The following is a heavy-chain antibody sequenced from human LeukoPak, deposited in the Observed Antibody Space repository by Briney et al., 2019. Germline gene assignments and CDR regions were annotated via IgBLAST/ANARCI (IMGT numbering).Heavy chain of an antibody. CDR2: IYYSGST. CDR1: GGSISSYY. V-gene: IGHV4-59*01. CDR3: ASYSSGWPTTWDY. Sequence: PSETLSLTCTVTGGSISSYYWSWIRQPPGKGLEWIGYIYYSGSTNYNPSLKSRVTISVDTSKNQFSLKLSSVTAADTAVYYCASYSSGWPTTWDYWGQGTLVTVSS. J-gene: IGHJ4*02. D-gene: IGHD6-19*01.